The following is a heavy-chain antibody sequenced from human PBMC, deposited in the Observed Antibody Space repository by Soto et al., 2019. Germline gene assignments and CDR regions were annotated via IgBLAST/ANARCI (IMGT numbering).Heavy chain of an antibody. Sequence: GGSLRLSCAASGFTFSSYAMHWVRQAPGKGLEWVAVISYDGSNKYYADSVKGRFTISRDNSKNTLYLQMNSLRAEDTAVYYCESLNIVVVTAIQSDAFDIWGQGTMVTVSS. J-gene: IGHJ3*02. CDR3: ESLNIVVVTAIQSDAFDI. CDR1: GFTFSSYA. D-gene: IGHD2-21*02. CDR2: ISYDGSNK. V-gene: IGHV3-30-3*01.